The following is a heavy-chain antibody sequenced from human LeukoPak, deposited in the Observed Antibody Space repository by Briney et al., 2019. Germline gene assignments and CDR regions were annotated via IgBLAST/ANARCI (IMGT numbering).Heavy chain of an antibody. CDR2: ISSSSSTI. Sequence: PGGSLRLSCAASGFTFSSYSMNWVRQAPGKGLEWVSYISSSSSTIYYADSVRGRFTISRDNAKNSLYLQMNSLRAEDTAVYYCASSRAEYYDSSGYYYSVDRKGYYFDYWGQGALVTVSS. D-gene: IGHD3-22*01. V-gene: IGHV3-48*04. CDR3: ASSRAEYYDSSGYYYSVDRKGYYFDY. J-gene: IGHJ4*02. CDR1: GFTFSSYS.